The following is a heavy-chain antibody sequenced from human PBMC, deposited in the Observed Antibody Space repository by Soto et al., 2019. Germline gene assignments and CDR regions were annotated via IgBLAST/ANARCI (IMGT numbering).Heavy chain of an antibody. CDR3: AKLRVVLAVVSNWFDP. D-gene: IGHD3-22*01. V-gene: IGHV3-9*01. J-gene: IGHJ5*02. CDR1: GFPFEDYA. Sequence: EVQLLESGGGLVPPGRSLRLSCAAFGFPFEDYAMHWFRQTPGKGLEWVASINWNSGRIGYADSVKGRFTISRDNANNSLYLQMDSLRTEDTALYFCAKLRVVLAVVSNWFDPWCQGTLVTVSS. CDR2: INWNSGRI.